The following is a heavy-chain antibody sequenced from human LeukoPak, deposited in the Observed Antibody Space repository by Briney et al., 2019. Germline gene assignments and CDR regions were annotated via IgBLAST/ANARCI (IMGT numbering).Heavy chain of an antibody. CDR1: GGSFSGYY. V-gene: IGHV4-34*01. CDR2: INHSGST. Sequence: SETLSLTCAVYGGSFSGYYWSWIRQPPGKGLEWIGEINHSGSTNYNPSLKSRVTISIDTSKNQFSLKLSSLTAADTAVYYCARALDGSTWYPYFDYWGQGTLVTVSS. CDR3: ARALDGSTWYPYFDY. D-gene: IGHD6-13*01. J-gene: IGHJ4*02.